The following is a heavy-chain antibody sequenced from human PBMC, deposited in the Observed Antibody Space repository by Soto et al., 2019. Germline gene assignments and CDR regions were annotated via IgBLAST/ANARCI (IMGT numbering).Heavy chain of an antibody. D-gene: IGHD6-6*01. Sequence: EASVKVSCKASGGTFSSYAINWVRQAPGQGLEWMGRIVPMFGIPNFAPKFQGRVTMTADRSTTTAYMELSSLRSEDTAVYYCASGPYTSSSGGYYYYYMDVWGKGTTVTVSS. CDR3: ASGPYTSSSGGYYYYYMDV. J-gene: IGHJ6*03. V-gene: IGHV1-69*04. CDR2: IVPMFGIP. CDR1: GGTFSSYA.